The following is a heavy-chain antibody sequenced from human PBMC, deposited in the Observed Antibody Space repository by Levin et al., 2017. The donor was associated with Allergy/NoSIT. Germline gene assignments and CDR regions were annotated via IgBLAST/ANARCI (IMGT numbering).Heavy chain of an antibody. Sequence: GGSLRLSCAASGFTFSDYYMSWIRQAPGKGLEWVSYISSSGSTIYYADSVKGRFTISRDNAKNSLYLQMNSLRAEDTAVYYCARDRDPVVAGPLFDYDYGMDVWGQGTTVTVSS. D-gene: IGHD6-19*01. CDR2: ISSSGSTI. V-gene: IGHV3-11*01. CDR3: ARDRDPVVAGPLFDYDYGMDV. CDR1: GFTFSDYY. J-gene: IGHJ6*02.